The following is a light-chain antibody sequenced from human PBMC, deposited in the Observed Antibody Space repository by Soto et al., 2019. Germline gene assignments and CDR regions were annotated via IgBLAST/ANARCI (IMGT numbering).Light chain of an antibody. Sequence: QSALTQPASVSGSPGQSITISCTGTSSDVGDYTYVSWYQQHPGKAPKLMIYEVNYRPSVVSNRFSGSKSGNTASLTISALQAEDEADYYCSSYTSSSTYVFGTGTKLTVL. CDR2: EVN. CDR1: SSDVGDYTY. V-gene: IGLV2-14*01. J-gene: IGLJ1*01. CDR3: SSYTSSSTYV.